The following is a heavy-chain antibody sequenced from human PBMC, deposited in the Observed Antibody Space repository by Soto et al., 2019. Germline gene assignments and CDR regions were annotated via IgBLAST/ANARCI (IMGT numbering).Heavy chain of an antibody. V-gene: IGHV4-4*02. CDR3: ARVSGSYYYGMDV. Sequence: QVQLQESGPGLVKPSGTLSLTCAVSGGSISSSNWWSWVRQPPGKGREWIGEIYHSGSTNNNPSPKSRVTISVDKSKNQFSLKLSSVTAADTAVYYCARVSGSYYYGMDVWGQGTTVTVSS. CDR1: GGSISSSNW. D-gene: IGHD1-26*01. CDR2: IYHSGST. J-gene: IGHJ6*02.